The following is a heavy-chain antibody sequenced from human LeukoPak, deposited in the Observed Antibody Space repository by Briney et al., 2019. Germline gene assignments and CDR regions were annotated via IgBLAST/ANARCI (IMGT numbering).Heavy chain of an antibody. CDR3: ARAYCSSTSCYWAHFDY. J-gene: IGHJ4*02. CDR2: IYPGDSDT. CDR1: AYSFTSYW. V-gene: IGHV5-51*01. Sequence: GESLKISCKVSAYSFTSYWIGWVRQMPGKGLEWMGIIYPGDSDTRYSPSFQGQVTISADESISTAYLQWSSLKASDTAMYYCARAYCSSTSCYWAHFDYWGQGTLVTVSS. D-gene: IGHD2-2*01.